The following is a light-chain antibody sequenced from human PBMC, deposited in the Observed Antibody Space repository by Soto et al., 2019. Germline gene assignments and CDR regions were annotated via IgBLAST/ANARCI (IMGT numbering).Light chain of an antibody. CDR3: QQSYNTPWT. CDR2: AAS. CDR1: QSISSY. Sequence: DIQMTQSPSSLSASVGDRVTITCRASQSISSYLNWYQQKPGKAPKLLIYAASSLQGGVPSRFSGSGSGTDFTLTISSLQPEDFATYYCQQSYNTPWTFGQGTRVEIK. J-gene: IGKJ1*01. V-gene: IGKV1-39*01.